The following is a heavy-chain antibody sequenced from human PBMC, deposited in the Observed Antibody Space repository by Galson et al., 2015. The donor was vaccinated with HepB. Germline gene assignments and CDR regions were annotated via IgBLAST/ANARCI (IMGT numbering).Heavy chain of an antibody. D-gene: IGHD3-22*01. Sequence: SVKVSCKASGYTFTSYDINWVRQATGQGLEWMGWMNPNSGNTGYAQKFQGRVTMTRNTSISTAYMELSSLRSEDTAVYYCARPESSSGYNGAFDAFDIWGQGTMVTVSS. J-gene: IGHJ3*02. V-gene: IGHV1-8*01. CDR2: MNPNSGNT. CDR1: GYTFTSYD. CDR3: ARPESSSGYNGAFDAFDI.